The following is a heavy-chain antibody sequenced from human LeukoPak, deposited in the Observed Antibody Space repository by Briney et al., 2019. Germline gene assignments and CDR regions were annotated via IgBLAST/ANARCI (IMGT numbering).Heavy chain of an antibody. CDR1: GFTFSSYA. CDR2: ISGSGGST. Sequence: GGSLRLSCAASGFTFSSYAMSWVRQAPGKGLEWVSAISGSGGSTYYADSVKGRFTISRDNSKNTLYLQMSSLRAEDTAVYYCAKGQAAGSGSYYYFDYWGQGTLVTVSS. CDR3: AKGQAAGSGSYYYFDY. D-gene: IGHD3-10*01. J-gene: IGHJ4*02. V-gene: IGHV3-23*01.